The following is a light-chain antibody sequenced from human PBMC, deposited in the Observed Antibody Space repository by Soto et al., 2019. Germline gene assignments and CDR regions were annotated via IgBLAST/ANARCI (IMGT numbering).Light chain of an antibody. V-gene: IGKV1-9*01. CDR2: AAS. J-gene: IGKJ1*01. Sequence: DIQLTQSPSVLSASVGDRVTITCRASQGINSYLAWYQQQPGKVPKRLIFAASTLHGGAPSRFSRSGSGTEFTLPISSLQPEDFATYYCQQLNSYPRTFGQGTKVEIK. CDR1: QGINSY. CDR3: QQLNSYPRT.